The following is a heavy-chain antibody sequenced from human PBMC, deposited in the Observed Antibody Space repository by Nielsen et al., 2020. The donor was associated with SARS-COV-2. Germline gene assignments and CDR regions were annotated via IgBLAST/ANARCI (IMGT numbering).Heavy chain of an antibody. Sequence: GESLKISCQGSGYSFSSYWIAWVRQMPGKGLEWMGIIYPGNSETRYSPSFQGQVTISAVKSTSTAYLQWSSLKASDTAMYYCGRHLSVVHKGLEIWGQGTMVTVSS. CDR2: IYPGNSET. J-gene: IGHJ3*02. D-gene: IGHD1-1*01. CDR1: GYSFSSYW. V-gene: IGHV5-51*01. CDR3: GRHLSVVHKGLEI.